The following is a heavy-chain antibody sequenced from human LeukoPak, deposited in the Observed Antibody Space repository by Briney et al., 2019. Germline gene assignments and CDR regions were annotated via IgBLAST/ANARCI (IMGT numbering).Heavy chain of an antibody. CDR3: ARAPHYDFWSGLDD. V-gene: IGHV1-2*06. Sequence: ASVKVSCKASGYTFTGYYMHWVRQAPGRGLEWMGRINPNSGGTNYAQKFQGRVTMTRDTSISTAYMELSRLRSDDTAVYNCARAPHYDFWSGLDDWGQGTLVTVSS. CDR1: GYTFTGYY. D-gene: IGHD3-3*01. CDR2: INPNSGGT. J-gene: IGHJ4*02.